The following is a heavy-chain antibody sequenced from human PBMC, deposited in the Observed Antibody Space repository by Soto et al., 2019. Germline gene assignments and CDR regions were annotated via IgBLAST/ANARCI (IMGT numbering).Heavy chain of an antibody. J-gene: IGHJ6*03. D-gene: IGHD3-10*01. CDR3: AAKNYYGSGVGYYYYYMDV. CDR1: GFTVRSNY. CDR2: IYSGGST. Sequence: GGSLRLSCAASGFTVRSNYMSWVRQAPGKGLEWVSVIYSGGSTYYADSVKGRFTISRHNSKNTLYLQMNSLRAEDTAVYYCAAKNYYGSGVGYYYYYMDVWGKGTTVTV. V-gene: IGHV3-53*04.